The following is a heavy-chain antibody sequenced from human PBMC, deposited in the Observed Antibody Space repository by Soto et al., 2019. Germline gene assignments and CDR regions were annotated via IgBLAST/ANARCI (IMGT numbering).Heavy chain of an antibody. J-gene: IGHJ4*02. CDR1: GYTFNGYG. D-gene: IGHD3-22*01. Sequence: QVQLVQSGAEVKRPGASVKVSCRVAGYTFNGYGISWMRQAPGQGLEWMGWVSGNNGDTKYVEKYQGRVTMTIDTSTSTAYMELRSLRSDDTAVYYCARDISYYHDGSGYSNFDYWGQGTLVTVSP. CDR2: VSGNNGDT. CDR3: ARDISYYHDGSGYSNFDY. V-gene: IGHV1-18*01.